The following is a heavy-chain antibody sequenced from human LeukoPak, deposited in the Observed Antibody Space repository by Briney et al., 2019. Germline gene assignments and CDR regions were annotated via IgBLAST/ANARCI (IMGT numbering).Heavy chain of an antibody. Sequence: GRSLRLSCAASGFTFSSYDMHWVRQAPGKGLEWVAVISYDGSNKYYADSVKGRFTISRDNSKNTLYLQMNSLRAEDSAVYYCAKDYYSGSGSYCFDYWGQGTLVTVSS. D-gene: IGHD3-10*01. V-gene: IGHV3-30*18. CDR2: ISYDGSNK. CDR3: AKDYYSGSGSYCFDY. CDR1: GFTFSSYD. J-gene: IGHJ4*02.